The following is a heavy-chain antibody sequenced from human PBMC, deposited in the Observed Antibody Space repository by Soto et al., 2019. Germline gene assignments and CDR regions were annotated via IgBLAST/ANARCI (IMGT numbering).Heavy chain of an antibody. CDR2: ISAYNGNT. Sequence: ASVKVSCKASGYTFTSYGISWVRQAPGQGLEWMGWISAYNGNTNYAQKLQGRVTMTTDTSTSTAYMELRSLRSDDTAVYYCARGYCISTRCLWFDPWGQGTLVTVSS. J-gene: IGHJ5*02. V-gene: IGHV1-18*01. CDR3: ARGYCISTRCLWFDP. D-gene: IGHD2-2*01. CDR1: GYTFTSYG.